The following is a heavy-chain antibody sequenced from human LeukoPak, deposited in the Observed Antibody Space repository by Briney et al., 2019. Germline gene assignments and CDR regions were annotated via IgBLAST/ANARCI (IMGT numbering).Heavy chain of an antibody. CDR1: GGSFSGYY. V-gene: IGHV4-34*01. Sequence: SETLSLTCAVYGGSFSGYYWSWIRQPPGKGLEWIGEINHKGNTNYNPSLKSRVTISVDTSKNQFSLKLSSVTAADTAVYYCARHKTGGTYPLDYWGQGTLVTVSS. CDR3: ARHKTGGTYPLDY. CDR2: INHKGNT. D-gene: IGHD1-26*01. J-gene: IGHJ4*02.